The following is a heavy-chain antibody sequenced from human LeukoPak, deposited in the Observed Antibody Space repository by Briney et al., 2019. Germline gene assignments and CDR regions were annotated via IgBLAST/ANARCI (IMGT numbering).Heavy chain of an antibody. D-gene: IGHD2-2*01. J-gene: IGHJ4*02. CDR1: GYTFTSYA. CDR2: INAGNGNT. V-gene: IGHV1-3*01. Sequence: ASVKVSCKASGYTFTSYAMHWVRQAPGQRLEWMGWINAGNGNTKYSQKFQGRVTITRDTSASTAYMELSSLRSEDTAVYYCARVVPAAMRGPYFDYWGQGTLVTVSS. CDR3: ARVVPAAMRGPYFDY.